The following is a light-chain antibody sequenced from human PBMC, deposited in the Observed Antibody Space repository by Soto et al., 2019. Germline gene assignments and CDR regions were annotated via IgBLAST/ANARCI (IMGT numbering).Light chain of an antibody. Sequence: DIQMTQSPSTLSASVGDRVTITCRASQSISSWLAWYQQKPGKAPKLLIYDASSLESGVTSRFSGSGSGTEFTLPISSLQPDDFATYYCQQYNSYWTFGQGTKVEIK. CDR2: DAS. CDR3: QQYNSYWT. V-gene: IGKV1-5*01. J-gene: IGKJ1*01. CDR1: QSISSW.